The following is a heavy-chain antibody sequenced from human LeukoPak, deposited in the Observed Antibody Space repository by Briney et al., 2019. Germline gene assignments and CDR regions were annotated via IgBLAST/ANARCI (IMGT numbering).Heavy chain of an antibody. CDR2: ISYDGSNK. Sequence: GRSLRLSCAASGFTFSSYAMHWVRQAPGKGLEWVAVISYDGSNKYYADSVKGRFTISRDNSKNTLYLQMNSLRAEDTAIYYCAELGITMIGGVWGKGTTVTISS. CDR3: AELGITMIGGV. V-gene: IGHV3-30*04. D-gene: IGHD3-10*02. CDR1: GFTFSSYA. J-gene: IGHJ6*04.